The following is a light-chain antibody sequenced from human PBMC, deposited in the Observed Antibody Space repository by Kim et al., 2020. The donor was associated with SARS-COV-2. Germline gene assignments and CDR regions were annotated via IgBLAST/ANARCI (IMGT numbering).Light chain of an antibody. J-gene: IGLJ3*02. CDR3: LIWHSSAWV. CDR1: SDFNVGSYR. Sequence: LPCTFRSDFNVGSYRIYWYQQKPGSPPQYLLRYKSDSDKQQASGVPSRFSGSKDASANAGILVISGLQSEDEADYYCLIWHSSAWVFGGGTQLTVL. CDR2: YKSDSDK. V-gene: IGLV5-45*01.